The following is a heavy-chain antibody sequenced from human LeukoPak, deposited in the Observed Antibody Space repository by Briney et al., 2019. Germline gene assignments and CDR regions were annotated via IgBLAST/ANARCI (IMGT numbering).Heavy chain of an antibody. CDR1: GFTVSSYW. D-gene: IGHD3-10*01. J-gene: IGHJ4*02. CDR3: ARSPGAITMPTDYFDY. V-gene: IGHV3-74*01. CDR2: INSDGSST. Sequence: GGSLRLSCAASGFTVSSYWMHWVRQAPGKGLVWVSRINSDGSSTSYADSVKGRFTISRDNAKNTLYLQMNSLRAEDTAVYYCARSPGAITMPTDYFDYWGQGTLVTVSS.